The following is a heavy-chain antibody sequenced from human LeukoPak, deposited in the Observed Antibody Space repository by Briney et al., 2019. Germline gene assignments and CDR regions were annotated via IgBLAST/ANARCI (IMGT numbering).Heavy chain of an antibody. Sequence: SETLSLTCTVSGGSTSSSSYYWGWIRQPPGKGLEWIGSIYYSGSTYYNPSLKSRVTISVDTSKNQFSLKLSSVTAADTAVYYCARLTTVVTIDYWGQGTLVTVSS. D-gene: IGHD4-23*01. CDR1: GGSTSSSSYY. CDR2: IYYSGST. V-gene: IGHV4-39*01. J-gene: IGHJ4*02. CDR3: ARLTTVVTIDY.